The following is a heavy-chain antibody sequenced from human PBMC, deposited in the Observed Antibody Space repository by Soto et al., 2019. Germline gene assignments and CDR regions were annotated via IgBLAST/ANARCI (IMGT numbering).Heavy chain of an antibody. CDR2: ISGSGGST. V-gene: IGHV3-23*01. D-gene: IGHD3-9*01. Sequence: GGSLRLSCAASGFTFNSYAMSWVRQAPGKGLEWVSAISGSGGSTYYADSVKGRFTISRDNSKNTLYLQMNSLRAEDTAVYYCAKALRSPVGLLTGYYFLHQHWGQGTLVTVSS. J-gene: IGHJ1*01. CDR3: AKALRSPVGLLTGYYFLHQH. CDR1: GFTFNSYA.